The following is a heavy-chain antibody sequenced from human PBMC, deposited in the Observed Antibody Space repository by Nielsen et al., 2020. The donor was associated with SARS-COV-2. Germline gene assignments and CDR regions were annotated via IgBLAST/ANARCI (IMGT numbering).Heavy chain of an antibody. J-gene: IGHJ3*02. CDR1: GFTFDDYA. Sequence: GGSLRLSCAASGFTFDDYAMHWVRQVPGKGLEWVSGISWKSGTIGYADSVKGRFTVSRDNAKNSVYLQMNSLRAEDTAVYYCARDAIVLPAFDIWGQGTMVTVSS. CDR3: ARDAIVLPAFDI. CDR2: ISWKSGTI. D-gene: IGHD1-26*01. V-gene: IGHV3-9*01.